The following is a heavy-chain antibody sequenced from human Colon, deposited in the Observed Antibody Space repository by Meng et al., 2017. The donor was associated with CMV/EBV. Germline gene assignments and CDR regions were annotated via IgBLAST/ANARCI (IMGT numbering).Heavy chain of an antibody. D-gene: IGHD2-2*01. CDR3: AKVGYCSSASCYYHPMDV. Sequence: GGSLRLSCAASGFTFSSYGIHWVRQAPGKGLEWLAFIRYDGANKYYADSVKGRYTISRDNSKSTLYLQINSLRAEDTAVYYCAKVGYCSSASCYYHPMDVWGQGTTVTVSS. J-gene: IGHJ6*02. V-gene: IGHV3-30*02. CDR2: IRYDGANK. CDR1: GFTFSSYG.